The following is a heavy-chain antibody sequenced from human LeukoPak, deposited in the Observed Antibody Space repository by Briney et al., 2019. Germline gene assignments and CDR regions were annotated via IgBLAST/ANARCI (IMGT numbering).Heavy chain of an antibody. Sequence: GGSLRLSCAASGFTFTNYWMHWVRQAPGKGLVWVSHINSYGSTTYADSVKGRFTISRDNAKNTVYLQMDSLRADDTAVYYCVRDPWGYVFDYWGQGILVTVSS. CDR1: GFTFTNYW. V-gene: IGHV3-74*03. CDR3: VRDPWGYVFDY. J-gene: IGHJ4*02. CDR2: INSYGST. D-gene: IGHD7-27*01.